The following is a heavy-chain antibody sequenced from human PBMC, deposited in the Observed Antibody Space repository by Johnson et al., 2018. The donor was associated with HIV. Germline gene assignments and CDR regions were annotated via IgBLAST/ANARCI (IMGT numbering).Heavy chain of an antibody. CDR3: AGVGDRAMIVGGTDAFDI. D-gene: IGHD3-22*01. Sequence: VQLVESGGGVVRPGGSLRLSCAASGFTFDDYGMSWVRQAPGKGLEWVSGINWNGGSTGYADSVKGRFTISRDNAKNSLYLQMNSLRAEDTALYYCAGVGDRAMIVGGTDAFDIWGQGTMVTVSS. CDR2: INWNGGST. CDR1: GFTFDDYG. J-gene: IGHJ3*02. V-gene: IGHV3-20*04.